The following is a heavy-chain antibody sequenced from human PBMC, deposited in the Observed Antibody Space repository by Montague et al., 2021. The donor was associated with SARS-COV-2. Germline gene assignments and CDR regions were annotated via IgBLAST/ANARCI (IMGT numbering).Heavy chain of an antibody. CDR2: VYRSGDT. CDR3: GRGLVGFAGHWL. D-gene: IGHD1-26*01. CDR1: GDSTNSGSYY. J-gene: IGHJ3*01. Sequence: TLSLTCTVSGDSTNSGSYYWSWLRQPAGKGLERIGRVYRSGDTNYHPSLESRISISIDTSKDQISLRLTSVTAADTGVYYCGRGLVGFAGHWLWGHGTMVIVS. V-gene: IGHV4-61*02.